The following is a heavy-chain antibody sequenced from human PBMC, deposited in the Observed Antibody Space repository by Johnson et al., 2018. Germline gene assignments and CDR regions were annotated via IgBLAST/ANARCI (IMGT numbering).Heavy chain of an antibody. J-gene: IGHJ1*01. CDR3: TTRKGH. CDR2: IKSETDGGTT. V-gene: IGHV3-15*01. CDR1: GFTFSNAW. Sequence: VQLVESGGGLVKPGGSLRLSCAASGFTFSNAWLSWVRKAPAPGLEWVGRIKSETDGGTTDYASPVKGRFTISRDDSKNTLYLQMNSRKTEDTAVYYCTTRKGHWGQGTLVTVSS.